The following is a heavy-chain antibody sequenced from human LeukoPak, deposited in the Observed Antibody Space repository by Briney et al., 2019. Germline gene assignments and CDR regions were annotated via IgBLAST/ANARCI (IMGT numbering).Heavy chain of an antibody. V-gene: IGHV3-23*01. CDR3: AMQWLVLGAIDY. CDR2: ISGSGGST. J-gene: IGHJ4*02. D-gene: IGHD6-19*01. Sequence: PGGSLRLSCAASGFTFSSYAMSWVRKAPGKGLDGVSAISGSGGSTYYADSVKGRFTISRDNSKNTLYLQMNSLRAEDTAVYYCAMQWLVLGAIDYWGQGTLVTVSS. CDR1: GFTFSSYA.